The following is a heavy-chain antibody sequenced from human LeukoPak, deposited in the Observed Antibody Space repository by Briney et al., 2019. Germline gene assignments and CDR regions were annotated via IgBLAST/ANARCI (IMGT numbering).Heavy chain of an antibody. D-gene: IGHD5-24*01. CDR3: ARGHRRDGYELGY. Sequence: ASVKVSCKASGYTFTSYGISWVRQAPGQGLEWMGIINPSGGSTSYAQKFQGRVTMTRDMSTSTVYMELSSLRSEDTAVYYCARGHRRDGYELGYWGQGTLVTVSS. CDR1: GYTFTSYG. J-gene: IGHJ4*02. CDR2: INPSGGST. V-gene: IGHV1-46*01.